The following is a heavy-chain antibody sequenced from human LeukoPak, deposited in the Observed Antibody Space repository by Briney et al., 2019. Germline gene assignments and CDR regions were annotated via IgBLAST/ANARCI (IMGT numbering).Heavy chain of an antibody. D-gene: IGHD3-3*01. CDR2: IGTLADT. J-gene: IGHJ3*01. Sequence: GSLRLSCAASGFTFSNYDMHWVRQTRRGGLEWVSGIGTLADTFYPDSAKGRFTISRDNAKNSLYLQMNSLRADDTAVYYCVRDQTIDSRAGPSDPFDVWGQGTMVTVSS. V-gene: IGHV3-13*01. CDR1: GFTFSNYD. CDR3: VRDQTIDSRAGPSDPFDV.